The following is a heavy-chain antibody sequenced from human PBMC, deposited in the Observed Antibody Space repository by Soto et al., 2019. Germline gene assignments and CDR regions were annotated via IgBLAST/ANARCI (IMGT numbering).Heavy chain of an antibody. J-gene: IGHJ4*02. CDR2: INPNSGGT. D-gene: IGHD1-1*01. Sequence: ASVKASCPASGYTFTGYYMHWVRQAPGQGLAWMGWINPNSGGTNYAQKFQGRVTMTRDTSISTAYMELSRLRSDDTAVYYCEKISNWNNLLRYEFDYWGQGIRVTVDS. CDR3: EKISNWNNLLRYEFDY. V-gene: IGHV1-2*02. CDR1: GYTFTGYY.